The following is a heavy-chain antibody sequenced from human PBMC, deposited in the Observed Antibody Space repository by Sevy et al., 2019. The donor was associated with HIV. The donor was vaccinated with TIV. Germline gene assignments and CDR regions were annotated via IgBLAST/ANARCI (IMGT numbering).Heavy chain of an antibody. V-gene: IGHV3-23*01. CDR1: QFTFSSYA. CDR2: ISGNGGST. Sequence: GGSLRLSCAASQFTFSSYAMTWVRQAPGKGLEWVSSISGNGGSTYYADSVKGRFTISRDNSKNTRYLQMNSLRAEDTAVYYCANLVRYYDSSGNHWGQGTLVTVSS. CDR3: ANLVRYYDSSGNH. J-gene: IGHJ5*02. D-gene: IGHD3-22*01.